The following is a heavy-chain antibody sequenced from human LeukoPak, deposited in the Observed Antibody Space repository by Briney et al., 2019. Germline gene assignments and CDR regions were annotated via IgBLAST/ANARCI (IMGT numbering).Heavy chain of an antibody. D-gene: IGHD2-2*01. J-gene: IGHJ4*02. V-gene: IGHV1-69*01. CDR2: IIPIFGTA. CDR3: ARARYWSSTSCYSDPYYFDY. Sequence: SVKLSCKASGGTFSSYAISWVRQAPGQGLEWMGGIIPIFGTANYAQKFQGRVTITADESTSTAYMELSSLRSEDTAVYYCARARYWSSTSCYSDPYYFDYWGQGTMVTVSS. CDR1: GGTFSSYA.